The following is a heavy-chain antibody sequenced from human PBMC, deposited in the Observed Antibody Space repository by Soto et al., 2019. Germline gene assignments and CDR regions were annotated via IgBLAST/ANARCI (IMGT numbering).Heavy chain of an antibody. CDR2: IFYTGST. J-gene: IGHJ5*02. CDR3: HFSELEWFDP. V-gene: IGHV4-59*01. Sequence: QVQLQESGPGLVRPSETLSLTCTVSGGSISRYFWSWIRQSPGKGLEWIGYIFYTGSTTYNPSLKIRATISIDTSKNQCSLKLSSSNPADTAVYCAHFSELEWFDPYGQGTLVTVSS. CDR1: GGSISRYF. D-gene: IGHD1-26*01.